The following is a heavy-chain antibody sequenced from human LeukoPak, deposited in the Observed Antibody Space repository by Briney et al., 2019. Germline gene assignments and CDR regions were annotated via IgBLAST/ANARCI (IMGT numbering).Heavy chain of an antibody. Sequence: GSLRLSCAASGFTFSSYSMNWVRQAPGKGLEWVSSISSSSSYIYYADSVKGRFTISRDNAKNSLYLQMNSLRAEDTAVYYCARDRPGGSSLDYWGQGTLVTVSS. CDR2: ISSSSSYI. J-gene: IGHJ4*02. CDR3: ARDRPGGSSLDY. V-gene: IGHV3-21*01. CDR1: GFTFSSYS. D-gene: IGHD6-13*01.